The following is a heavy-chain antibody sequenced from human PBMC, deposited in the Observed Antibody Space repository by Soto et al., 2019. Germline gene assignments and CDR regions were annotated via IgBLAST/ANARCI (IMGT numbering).Heavy chain of an antibody. CDR3: ARDSGLVLRFLEWLDAFDI. CDR2: ISSSSSYI. V-gene: IGHV3-21*01. J-gene: IGHJ3*02. Sequence: GGSLRLSCAASGFTFSSYSMNWVRQAPGKGLEWVSSISSSSSYIYYADSVKGRFTISRDNAKNSLYLQMNSLRAEDTAVYYCARDSGLVLRFLEWLDAFDIWGQGTMLTVSS. D-gene: IGHD3-3*01. CDR1: GFTFSSYS.